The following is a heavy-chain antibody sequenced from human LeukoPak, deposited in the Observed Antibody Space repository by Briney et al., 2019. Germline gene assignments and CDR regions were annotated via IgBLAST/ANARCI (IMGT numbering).Heavy chain of an antibody. D-gene: IGHD6-19*01. CDR3: ARGSYSSGWFLPNDY. CDR1: GFTVSSNY. Sequence: GGSLRLSCAASGFTVSSNYMSWVRQAPGKGLEGVSVIYSGGSTYYADSVKGRFTISRDNSKNTLYLQMNSLRAEDTAVYYCARGSYSSGWFLPNDYWGQGTLVTVSS. V-gene: IGHV3-53*01. J-gene: IGHJ4*02. CDR2: IYSGGST.